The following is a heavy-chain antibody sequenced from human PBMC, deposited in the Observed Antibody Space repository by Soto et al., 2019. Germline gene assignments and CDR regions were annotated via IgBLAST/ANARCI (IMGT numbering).Heavy chain of an antibody. Sequence: GGSLRLSCAASGFTFSSYSMNWVRQAPGKGLEWVSYISSSSRTIYCADSVKGRFTISRDNAKNSLYLQMNSLRAEDTAVYYCAREWDGDGYNSGWFDPWGQGTLVNFS. V-gene: IGHV3-48*01. CDR2: ISSSSRTI. CDR3: AREWDGDGYNSGWFDP. D-gene: IGHD5-12*01. CDR1: GFTFSSYS. J-gene: IGHJ5*02.